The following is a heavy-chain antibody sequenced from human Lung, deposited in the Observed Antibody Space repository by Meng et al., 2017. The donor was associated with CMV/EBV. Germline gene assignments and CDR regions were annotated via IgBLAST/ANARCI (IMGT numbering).Heavy chain of an antibody. CDR1: GFTFSSHL. Sequence: SXAASGFTFSSHLMNWVRQAPGKGLEWLAIISGGSDTIHYADSVKGLFTISRDNGKDSLYLQMNSLSAEDTAVYYCARDWSRDVLTGSFDYWVQGTXVTVSS. J-gene: IGHJ4*02. CDR3: ARDWSRDVLTGSFDY. CDR2: ISGGSDTI. V-gene: IGHV3-48*04. D-gene: IGHD3-9*01.